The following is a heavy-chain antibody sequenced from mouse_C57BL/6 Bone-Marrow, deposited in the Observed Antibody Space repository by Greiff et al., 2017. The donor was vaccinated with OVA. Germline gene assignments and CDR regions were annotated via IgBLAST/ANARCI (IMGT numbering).Heavy chain of an antibody. V-gene: IGHV1-15*01. CDR2: IDPETGGT. CDR3: TRCITTAVATYYYAMDY. J-gene: IGHJ4*01. CDR1: GYTFTDYE. D-gene: IGHD1-1*01. Sequence: QVHVKQSGAELVRPGASVTLSCKASGYTFTDYEMHWVKQTPVHGLEWIGTIDPETGGTAYNQKFKGKAILTADKSSSTAYMELRSLTSEDSAVYYCTRCITTAVATYYYAMDYWGQGTSVTVSS.